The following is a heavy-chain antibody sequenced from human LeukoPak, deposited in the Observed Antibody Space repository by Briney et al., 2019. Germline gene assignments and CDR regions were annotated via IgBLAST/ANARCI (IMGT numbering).Heavy chain of an antibody. V-gene: IGHV1-69*13. D-gene: IGHD3-22*01. J-gene: IGHJ4*02. Sequence: SVKVPCKASGGTFSSYAISWVRQAPGQGLEWMGGIIPIFGTANYAQKFQGRVTITADESTSTAYMELSSLRSEDTAVYYCASSTYYYDSSGYYFDYWGQGTLVTVSS. CDR2: IIPIFGTA. CDR1: GGTFSSYA. CDR3: ASSTYYYDSSGYYFDY.